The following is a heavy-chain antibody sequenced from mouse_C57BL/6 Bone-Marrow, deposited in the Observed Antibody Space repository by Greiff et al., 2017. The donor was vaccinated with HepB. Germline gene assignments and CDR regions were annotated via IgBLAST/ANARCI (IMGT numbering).Heavy chain of an antibody. D-gene: IGHD1-1*01. CDR1: GYTFTSYW. CDR2: IDPSDSYT. Sequence: QVQLQQPGAELVMPGASVKLSCKASGYTFTSYWMHWVKQRPGQGLEWIGEIDPSDSYTNYNQKFKGKSTLTVDKSSSTAYMQLSSLTSEDSAVYYCAREEITTVVAPYYFDYWGQGTTLTVSS. V-gene: IGHV1-69*01. J-gene: IGHJ2*01. CDR3: AREEITTVVAPYYFDY.